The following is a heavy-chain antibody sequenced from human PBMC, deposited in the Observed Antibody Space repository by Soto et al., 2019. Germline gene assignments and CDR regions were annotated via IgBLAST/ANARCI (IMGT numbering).Heavy chain of an antibody. J-gene: IGHJ4*02. Sequence: GASVKVPCKASGYSFTSYGVSWVRQAPGQGLEWMGWISAYNANTNYAQRLQGRVTMTTETSTSTAYMELRSLTPDDTAVYYCARDYMYNSGRYAPEYWGQGTLVTVSS. CDR1: GYSFTSYG. CDR2: ISAYNANT. V-gene: IGHV1-18*01. CDR3: ARDYMYNSGRYAPEY. D-gene: IGHD6-19*01.